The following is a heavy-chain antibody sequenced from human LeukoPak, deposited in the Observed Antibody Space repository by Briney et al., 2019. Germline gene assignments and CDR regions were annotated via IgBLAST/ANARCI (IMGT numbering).Heavy chain of an antibody. CDR1: GFTFSDYY. CDR2: IRKKEGFGGST. Sequence: GGSLRLSCAASGFTFSDYYMSWIRQAPGKGLEWVGLIRKKEGFGGSTEYAASVEGRFSISRDDSKSIAYLQMNSLRAEDTAVYYCARGSGWLDYWGQGTLVTVSS. CDR3: ARGSGWLDY. V-gene: IGHV3-71*01. D-gene: IGHD6-19*01. J-gene: IGHJ4*02.